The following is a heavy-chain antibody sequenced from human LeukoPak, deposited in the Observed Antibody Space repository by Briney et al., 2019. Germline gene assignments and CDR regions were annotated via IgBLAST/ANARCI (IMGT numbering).Heavy chain of an antibody. CDR3: AKYTPANYYGSGSIFDY. D-gene: IGHD3-10*01. J-gene: IGHJ4*02. CDR2: ITGSGDDT. CDR1: GLMFSAYT. Sequence: GGSLRLSCAASGLMFSAYTMSWVRQAPGKGLEWVSAITGSGDDTYYADSVKGRFTISRDSSKNTLYLQMNSLRAEDTAVYYCAKYTPANYYGSGSIFDYWGQGALVTVSS. V-gene: IGHV3-23*01.